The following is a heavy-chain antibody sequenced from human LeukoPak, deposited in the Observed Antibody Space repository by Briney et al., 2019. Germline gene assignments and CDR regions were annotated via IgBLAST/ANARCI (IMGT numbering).Heavy chain of an antibody. Sequence: PGGSLRLSCAASGFTFSNYGMHWVRQAPGKGLEWVVVLSNDGSNKYYADSVKGRFTISRDNSKNTLYLQMNSLRAEDTAVYYCANGYYYGSGSYYKEAFDIWGQGTMVTVSS. J-gene: IGHJ3*02. CDR2: LSNDGSNK. D-gene: IGHD3-10*01. CDR3: ANGYYYGSGSYYKEAFDI. V-gene: IGHV3-30*18. CDR1: GFTFSNYG.